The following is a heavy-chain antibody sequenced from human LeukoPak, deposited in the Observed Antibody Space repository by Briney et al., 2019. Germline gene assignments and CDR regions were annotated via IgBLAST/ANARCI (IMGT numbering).Heavy chain of an antibody. CDR1: GYTFTSYA. J-gene: IGHJ4*02. CDR3: AGARLRPFKWFGELPFH. Sequence: ASVKVSCKASGYTFTSYAMHWVRQAPGQRLEWMGWINAGNGNTKYSQKFQGRVTITRDTSASTAYMELSSLRSEDTAVYYCAGARLRPFKWFGELPFHWGQGTLVTVSS. CDR2: INAGNGNT. V-gene: IGHV1-3*01. D-gene: IGHD3-10*01.